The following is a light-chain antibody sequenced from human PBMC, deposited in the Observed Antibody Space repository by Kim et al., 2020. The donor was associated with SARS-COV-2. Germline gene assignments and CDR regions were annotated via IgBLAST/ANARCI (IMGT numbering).Light chain of an antibody. CDR3: QQYGSSPLT. CDR1: QSVSSSY. CDR2: GAS. V-gene: IGKV3-20*01. Sequence: EIVLTQSPGTLSLSPGERATLSCRASQSVSSSYLAWYQQKPGQAPRLLIYGASSRATGIPDRFSGSGSGTDSTLTISRLEPEDFAVYYCQQYGSSPLTFGGGTKLEI. J-gene: IGKJ4*01.